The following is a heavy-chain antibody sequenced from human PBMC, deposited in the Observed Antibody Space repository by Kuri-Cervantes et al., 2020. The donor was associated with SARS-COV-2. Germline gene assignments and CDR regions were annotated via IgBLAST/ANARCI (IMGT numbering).Heavy chain of an antibody. J-gene: IGHJ6*03. Sequence: GESLKISCKGSGYSFTTYWISWVRQMPGKGLEWMGIIYPGDSDARYSPSFQGQVAISADKSISTAFLQWSSLKASDTAIYYCARRAYDEQVYCYYMDVWGKGTTVTVSS. V-gene: IGHV5-51*01. CDR1: GYSFTTYW. CDR2: IYPGDSDA. D-gene: IGHD3-3*01. CDR3: ARRAYDEQVYCYYMDV.